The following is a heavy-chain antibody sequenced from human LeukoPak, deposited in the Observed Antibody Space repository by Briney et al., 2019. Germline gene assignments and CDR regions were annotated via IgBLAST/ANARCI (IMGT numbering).Heavy chain of an antibody. CDR3: ARGAGMSPAATAYYYYMDV. CDR2: INHSGST. D-gene: IGHD2-2*01. Sequence: SETLSLTCAVYGGSFSGYYWSWIRQPPGKGLEWIGEINHSGSTNYNPSLKSRVTISVDTSKNQFSLKLSSVTAADTAVYCCARGAGMSPAATAYYYYMDVWGKGTTVTVSS. CDR1: GGSFSGYY. J-gene: IGHJ6*03. V-gene: IGHV4-34*01.